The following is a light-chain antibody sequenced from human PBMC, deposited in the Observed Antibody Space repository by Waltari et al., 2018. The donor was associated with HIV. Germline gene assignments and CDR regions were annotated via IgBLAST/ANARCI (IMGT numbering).Light chain of an antibody. V-gene: IGKV1-27*01. CDR3: QKYSNAPYT. CDR1: QGIGNS. CDR2: AAS. J-gene: IGKJ3*01. Sequence: DIQMTQSPSSLSASVGDRITISCRATQGIGNSSAWYQQKPGRAPKLLIYAASTLQLGVASRFNGSGTGTDFTLTITSLRPEDFATYYCQKYSNAPYTFGPGTTVDIK.